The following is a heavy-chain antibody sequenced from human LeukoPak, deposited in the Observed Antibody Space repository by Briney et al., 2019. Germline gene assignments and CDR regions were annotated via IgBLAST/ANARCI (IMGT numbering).Heavy chain of an antibody. Sequence: SVKVSCKPSGGTFSSYAISWVRQAPGQGLEWMGRIIPILGIANYAQKFQGRVTITADKSTSTAYMELSSLRSEDTAVYYCAREGCSGGSCYFTSYYYYGMDVWGQGTTVTVSS. CDR3: AREGCSGGSCYFTSYYYYGMDV. V-gene: IGHV1-69*04. J-gene: IGHJ6*02. D-gene: IGHD2-15*01. CDR2: IIPILGIA. CDR1: GGTFSSYA.